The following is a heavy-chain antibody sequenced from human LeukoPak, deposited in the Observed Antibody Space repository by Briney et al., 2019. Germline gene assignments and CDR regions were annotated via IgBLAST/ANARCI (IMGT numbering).Heavy chain of an antibody. D-gene: IGHD2-15*01. Sequence: SETLSLTCTVSGGSINSGAYYWSWIRQHPGKGLEWIGYIYYSGSNYYNPSLKSRVTISVDTSKNQFSLKLSSVTAADTAVYYCAGCSGGSPIDAFHIWGQGTMVTVSS. V-gene: IGHV4-31*03. CDR2: IYYSGSN. CDR1: GGSINSGAYY. J-gene: IGHJ3*02. CDR3: AGCSGGSPIDAFHI.